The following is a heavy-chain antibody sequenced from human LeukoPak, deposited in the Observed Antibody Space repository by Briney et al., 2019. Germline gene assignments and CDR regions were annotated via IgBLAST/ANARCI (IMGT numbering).Heavy chain of an antibody. CDR3: ARGGIAAAGTGDFDY. J-gene: IGHJ4*02. CDR2: IYYSGST. Sequence: PSETLSLTCTVSGASISSYYWNWIRQPPGKGLEWIGYIYYSGSTSYNPSLRSRVTISVDAPKNQFALKMSSVTAADTAVYYCARGGIAAAGTGDFDYWGQGTLVTVSS. V-gene: IGHV4-59*01. CDR1: GASISSYY. D-gene: IGHD6-13*01.